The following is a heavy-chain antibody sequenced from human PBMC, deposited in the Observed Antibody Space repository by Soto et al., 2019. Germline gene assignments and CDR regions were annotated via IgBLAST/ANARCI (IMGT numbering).Heavy chain of an antibody. J-gene: IGHJ4*02. V-gene: IGHV4-4*07. CDR3: ARDNDYYDSSGYIDY. D-gene: IGHD3-22*01. CDR1: GGSISSYY. Sequence: SETLSLTCTVSGGSISSYYWSWIRQPAGKGLEWIGRIYTSGSTNYNPSLKSRVTMSVDTSKNQFSLKLSSVTAADTAVYYCARDNDYYDSSGYIDYWGQGTLVTVSS. CDR2: IYTSGST.